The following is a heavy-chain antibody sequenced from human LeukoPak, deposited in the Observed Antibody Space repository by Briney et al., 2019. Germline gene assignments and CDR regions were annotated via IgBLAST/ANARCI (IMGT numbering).Heavy chain of an antibody. CDR2: ISYDGSNK. CDR1: GFTFSSYG. CDR3: EVLWSGELLSDY. J-gene: IGHJ4*02. D-gene: IGHD3-10*01. V-gene: IGHV3-30*03. Sequence: GGSLRLSCAASGFTFSSYGMHWVRQAPGKGLEWVAVISYDGSNKYYADSVKGRFTISRDNSKNTLYLQMNSLRAEDTAVYYCEVLWSGELLSDYWGKGTLVTVSS.